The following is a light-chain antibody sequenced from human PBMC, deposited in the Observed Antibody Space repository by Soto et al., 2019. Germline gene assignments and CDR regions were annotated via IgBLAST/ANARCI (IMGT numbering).Light chain of an antibody. CDR3: QQRSNWPSSLT. CDR2: DAS. CDR1: QSVSSY. Sequence: EIVLTQSPATLSLSPGERATLSCRASQSVSSYLAWYQQKPGQAPRLLIYDASNRATGIPARFSGSGSGTDFTLTITSLEPEDLEVYYFQQRSNWPSSLTFGGGTKVEIK. J-gene: IGKJ4*01. V-gene: IGKV3-11*01.